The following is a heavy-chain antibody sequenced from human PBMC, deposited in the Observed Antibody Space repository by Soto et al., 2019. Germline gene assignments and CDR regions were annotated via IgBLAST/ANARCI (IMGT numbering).Heavy chain of an antibody. CDR2: ITSGGDT. CDR3: AKGGADGDYSGY. CDR1: GFTFSSYA. Sequence: VQLLESGGGLVQPGGSLRLSCAASGFTFSSYAMAWVRQAPGKGLEWVSSITSGGDTYYADSVKGRFTFSRDNSKSTLYLQMNSLRAEDTAVYFCAKGGADGDYSGYWGQGTLVTVSS. V-gene: IGHV3-23*01. D-gene: IGHD4-17*01. J-gene: IGHJ4*02.